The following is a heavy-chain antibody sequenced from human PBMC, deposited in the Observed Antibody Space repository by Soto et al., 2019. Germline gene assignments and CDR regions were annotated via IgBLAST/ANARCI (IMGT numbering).Heavy chain of an antibody. J-gene: IGHJ3*02. CDR1: GFTFGDYA. V-gene: IGHV3-23*01. CDR2: ISGSGGST. CDR3: AKARFLEWWDVGGDAFDI. D-gene: IGHD3-3*01. Sequence: GGSLRLSCTAPGFTFGDYAMSWVRQAPGKGLEWVSAISGSGGSTYYADSVKGRFTISRDNSKNTLYLQMNSLRAEDTAVYYCAKARFLEWWDVGGDAFDIWGQGTMVTVSS.